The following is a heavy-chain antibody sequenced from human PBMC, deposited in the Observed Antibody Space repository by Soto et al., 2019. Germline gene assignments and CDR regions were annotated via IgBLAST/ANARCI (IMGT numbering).Heavy chain of an antibody. CDR1: GFSFSNYG. J-gene: IGHJ6*02. Sequence: QVQLVESGGGVVQPGRSLRLSCAASGFSFSNYGMHWVRQAPGKGLEWVALLSYDGSSEYYADSVKGRFTISRDKSKNTLFLQMNSLSAEDTAVYFCAKDGGWEPPDYYYFGMDAWGQGTTITVSS. CDR3: AKDGGWEPPDYYYFGMDA. D-gene: IGHD1-26*01. V-gene: IGHV3-30*18. CDR2: LSYDGSSE.